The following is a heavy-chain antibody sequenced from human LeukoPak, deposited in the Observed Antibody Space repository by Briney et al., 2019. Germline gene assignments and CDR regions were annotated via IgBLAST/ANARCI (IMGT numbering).Heavy chain of an antibody. V-gene: IGHV3-11*01. D-gene: IGHD4-23*01. CDR1: GFTFSDYY. CDR3: AISANGGNSFWNY. Sequence: GSLRLSCAASGFTFSDYYMTWIRQAPGKGLEWVSYISGSSSSIDYADSVKGRFTISRDNAKNSLYLQMNSLRAEDTAVYYCAISANGGNSFWNYWGQGTLVTVSS. J-gene: IGHJ4*02. CDR2: ISGSSSSI.